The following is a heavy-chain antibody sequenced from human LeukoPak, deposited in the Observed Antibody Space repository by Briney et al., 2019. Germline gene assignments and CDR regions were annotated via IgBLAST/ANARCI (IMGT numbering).Heavy chain of an antibody. D-gene: IGHD3-22*01. CDR2: ISGSGTTT. CDR3: AIQITMIVVVAYFDY. Sequence: GGSLRLSYAASGLTFSDYYMTWIRQAPGKGLEWVSSISGSGTTTYSADSVRGRFTVSRDNAKNSVFLYMNSLRAEDTAVYYCAIQITMIVVVAYFDYWGQGTLVTVSS. J-gene: IGHJ4*02. CDR1: GLTFSDYY. V-gene: IGHV3-11*04.